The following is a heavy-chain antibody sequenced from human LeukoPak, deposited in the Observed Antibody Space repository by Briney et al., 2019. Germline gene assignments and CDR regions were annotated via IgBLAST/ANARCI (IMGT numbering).Heavy chain of an antibody. D-gene: IGHD1-26*01. CDR2: IYTSGST. CDR3: ARDSIVGATTNDAFDI. J-gene: IGHJ3*02. Sequence: NPSQTLXLTCTVSGGSISSGSYYGSWIRQPAGKGXEGIGRIYTSGSTNYNPSLKRRVTISVDTSKDQFSLKLSSVTAADTAVYYCARDSIVGATTNDAFDIWGQGTMVTVSS. CDR1: GGSISSGSYY. V-gene: IGHV4-61*02.